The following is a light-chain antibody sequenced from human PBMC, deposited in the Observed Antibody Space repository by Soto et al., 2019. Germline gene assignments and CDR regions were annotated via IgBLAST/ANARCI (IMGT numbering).Light chain of an antibody. CDR1: QRVLYSSNNENY. CDR2: WAS. J-gene: IGKJ1*01. V-gene: IGKV4-1*01. CDR3: QQYYSVPWT. Sequence: DIVMTQSPDSLAVSLGERATINCKSSQRVLYSSNNENYLVWYQQKPGQPPKLLISWASIRESGVPDRFSGSGSGTDFTLTISSLQAEDVAVYYCQQYYSVPWTFGQGTKVEIK.